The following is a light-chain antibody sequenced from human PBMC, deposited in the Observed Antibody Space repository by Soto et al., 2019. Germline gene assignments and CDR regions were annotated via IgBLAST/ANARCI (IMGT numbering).Light chain of an antibody. J-gene: IGKJ1*01. CDR1: QSISSY. CDR3: QHSYSTPWP. V-gene: IGKV1-39*01. CDR2: AAS. Sequence: DIQMTQSPSSLSASVVDRVTITCRASQSISSYLNWYQQKPGKAPKLLIYAASSLQSGVPSRFSGSGSGTDFTLTISSLQPEDFAPYYCQHSYSTPWPFAQGTKVAIK.